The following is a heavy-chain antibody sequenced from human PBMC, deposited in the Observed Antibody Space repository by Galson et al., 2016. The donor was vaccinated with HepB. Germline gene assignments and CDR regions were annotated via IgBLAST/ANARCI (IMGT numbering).Heavy chain of an antibody. Sequence: PALVKPTQTLPLTCTFSGFSLSTSGEGVGWIRQPPGKALEWLALIFWDDAERDSPFLKSSLIITEDTPRNQVALTMPDMDPVDTGSNYCAHSRVGGSTWYDSYFDYWGLGSLVTVS. CDR2: IFWDDAE. D-gene: IGHD3-22*01. J-gene: IGHJ4*02. CDR3: AHSRVGGSTWYDSYFDY. CDR1: GFSLSTSGEG. V-gene: IGHV2-5*02.